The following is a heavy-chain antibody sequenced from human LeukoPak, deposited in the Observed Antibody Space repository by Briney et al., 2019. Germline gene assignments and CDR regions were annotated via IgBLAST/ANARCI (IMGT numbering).Heavy chain of an antibody. CDR2: IYYSGST. D-gene: IGHD1-26*01. J-gene: IGHJ4*02. CDR1: GGSISSYY. V-gene: IGHV4-59*12. CDR3: ARLALQEVGATQTYYLDY. Sequence: SETLSLTCTVSGGSISSYYWSWIRQPPGKGLEWIGYIYYSGSTNYNPSLKSRVTISVDTSKNQFSLKLSSVTAADTAVYYCARLALQEVGATQTYYLDYWGQGTLVTVSS.